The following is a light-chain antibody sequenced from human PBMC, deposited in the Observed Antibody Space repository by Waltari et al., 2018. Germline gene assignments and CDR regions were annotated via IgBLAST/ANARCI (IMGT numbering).Light chain of an antibody. CDR2: KAS. Sequence: DIQMTQSLSTLSASVGERVTITCRASQSISSWLAWYQQKPGKAPKLLIYKASSLESGVPSRFSGSGSGTEFTLTISSLQPDDFATYYCQQYNSYSYTFGQGTKLEIK. V-gene: IGKV1-5*03. CDR3: QQYNSYSYT. CDR1: QSISSW. J-gene: IGKJ2*01.